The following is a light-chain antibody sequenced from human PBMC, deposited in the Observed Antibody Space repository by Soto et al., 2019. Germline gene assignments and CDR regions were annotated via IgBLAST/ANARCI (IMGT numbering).Light chain of an antibody. CDR3: SSYGGINNFYV. Sequence: QSVLTQPPSASGSRGQSVTISCTGTSSDVGGYNSVSWYQQHPGKAPKLMIYEVSKRPSGVPDRFSGSKSGNTASLTVSGIQAEDEADYYGSSYGGINNFYVFGTGTKLTVL. CDR1: SSDVGGYNS. J-gene: IGLJ1*01. V-gene: IGLV2-8*01. CDR2: EVS.